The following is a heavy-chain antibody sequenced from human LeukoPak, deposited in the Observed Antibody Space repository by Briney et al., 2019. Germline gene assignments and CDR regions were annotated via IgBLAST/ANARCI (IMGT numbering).Heavy chain of an antibody. J-gene: IGHJ4*02. CDR3: ARVVHSGSYFFDS. CDR1: GGSIGSNY. Sequence: SETLSLTCTVSGGSIGSNYWSWIRQSAGKGLEWIGRIYTSGRTNYNPSLKSRVTMSVDTSKNQFSLHLSSVTAADTAVYYCARVVHSGSYFFDSWGQGTLVTVSS. CDR2: IYTSGRT. D-gene: IGHD1-26*01. V-gene: IGHV4-4*07.